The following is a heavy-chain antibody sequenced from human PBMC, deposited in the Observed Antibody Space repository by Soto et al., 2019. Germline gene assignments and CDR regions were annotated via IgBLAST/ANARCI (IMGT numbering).Heavy chain of an antibody. CDR1: GFSLSNARMG. CDR2: IFSNDEK. J-gene: IGHJ5*02. Sequence: QVTLKESGPVLVKPTETLTLTCTVSGFSLSNARMGVSWIRQPPGKALEWLAHIFSNDEKSYSTSLKSRLTISKDTSKSQVVLTMTNMDPVYTATYYCARQLGYGDYDWFDPWGQGTLVTVSS. V-gene: IGHV2-26*01. D-gene: IGHD4-17*01. CDR3: ARQLGYGDYDWFDP.